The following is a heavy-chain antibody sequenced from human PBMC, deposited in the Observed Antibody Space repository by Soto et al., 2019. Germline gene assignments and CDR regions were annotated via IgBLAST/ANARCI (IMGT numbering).Heavy chain of an antibody. CDR3: ARDPSYFQAGNWLES. V-gene: IGHV3-21*01. Sequence: APQKGLEWVAPISSSTSYVYYADSVKGRFSTSRDNAKNILYLEMYALRTEDTAVYYCARDPSYFQAGNWLESWG. J-gene: IGHJ5*01. CDR2: ISSSTSYV. D-gene: IGHD2-21*01.